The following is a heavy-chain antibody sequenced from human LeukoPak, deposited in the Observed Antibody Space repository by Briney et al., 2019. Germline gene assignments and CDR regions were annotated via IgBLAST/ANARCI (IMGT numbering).Heavy chain of an antibody. Sequence: ASVKVSCKVSGYTFTSYYMHWVRQAPGQGLEWMGWINPNSGGTNYAQKFQGRVTMTRDTSISTAYMELSRLRSDDTAVYYCARYDSGYDYRGIDYWGQGTLVTVSS. D-gene: IGHD5-12*01. CDR2: INPNSGGT. V-gene: IGHV1-2*02. CDR1: GYTFTSYY. CDR3: ARYDSGYDYRGIDY. J-gene: IGHJ4*02.